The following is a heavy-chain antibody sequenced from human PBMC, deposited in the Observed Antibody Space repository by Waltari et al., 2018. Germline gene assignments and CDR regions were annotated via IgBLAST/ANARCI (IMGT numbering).Heavy chain of an antibody. CDR1: GDSMNYW. D-gene: IGHD2-15*01. V-gene: IGHV4-4*02. J-gene: IGHJ4*02. CDR2: VLGSGRT. Sequence: QLHLQESGPGLVKPSGTLSLICAVSGDSMNYWWSWVRQPPGKGLEWIGQVLGSGRTNYNPSFASRVTISLDTSTHQFALKMTSATAADTALYYCARDRGRGLYLDTWGQGILVTVSP. CDR3: ARDRGRGLYLDT.